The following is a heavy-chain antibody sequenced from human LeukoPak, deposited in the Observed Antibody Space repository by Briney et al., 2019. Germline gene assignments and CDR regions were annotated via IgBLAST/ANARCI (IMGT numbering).Heavy chain of an antibody. D-gene: IGHD1-26*01. Sequence: GGSLRLSCAATGFTFKDYGMHWVPQPPGKGLEWVPSINWNGGGTDYADSVKGRFTISRDNAKNSLYLQLSSLRPEDTALYYCAKHMRATNTYSFFGLDVWGQATTVTVSS. J-gene: IGHJ6*02. CDR3: AKHMRATNTYSFFGLDV. CDR2: INWNGGGT. V-gene: IGHV3-9*01. CDR1: GFTFKDYG.